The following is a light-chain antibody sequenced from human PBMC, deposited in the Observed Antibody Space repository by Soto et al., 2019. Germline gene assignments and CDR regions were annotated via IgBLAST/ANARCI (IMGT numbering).Light chain of an antibody. V-gene: IGKV3-20*01. J-gene: IGKJ5*01. Sequence: EIVLTQSPGTLSLSPGERATLSCRASQSVSSNYLAWYQQKPGQAPRLLIYGASSRATGIPDRFSGSGSGTDFTLTISRLEPEDFAVYYCQQYGRSPPVTFGQGTLLEIK. CDR3: QQYGRSPPVT. CDR2: GAS. CDR1: QSVSSNY.